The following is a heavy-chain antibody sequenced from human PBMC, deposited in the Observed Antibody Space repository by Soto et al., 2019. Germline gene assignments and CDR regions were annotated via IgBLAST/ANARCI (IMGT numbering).Heavy chain of an antibody. Sequence: QVQLVQSGAEVKKPGASVKVSCKASGYTFTSYDINWVRQATGQGLEWMGWMNPNRGNTGYAQKFLGLLTMTRNTSIITAYMEQRSQRSEATAVYYCARGQGWGAYCGCDCYPPGGYWGQGTLITVSS. D-gene: IGHD2-21*02. V-gene: IGHV1-8*01. CDR3: ARGQGWGAYCGCDCYPPGGY. J-gene: IGHJ4*02. CDR1: GYTFTSYD. CDR2: MNPNRGNT.